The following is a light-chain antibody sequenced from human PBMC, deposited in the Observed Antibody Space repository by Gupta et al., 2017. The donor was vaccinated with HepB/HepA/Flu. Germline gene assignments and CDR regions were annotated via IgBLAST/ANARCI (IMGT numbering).Light chain of an antibody. V-gene: IGLV2-23*02. CDR2: EVT. CDR1: SSDVGSYKF. CDR3: CSYAGNNTLI. J-gene: IGLJ2*01. Sequence: QSALTQPASVSGSPGQSITISCTGPSSDVGSYKFVSWYQQHPGKAPKFMIYEVTRRPSGVSDRFSGSKSGNTASLTISGLQAEDEADYYCCSYAGNNTLIFGGGTKLSVL.